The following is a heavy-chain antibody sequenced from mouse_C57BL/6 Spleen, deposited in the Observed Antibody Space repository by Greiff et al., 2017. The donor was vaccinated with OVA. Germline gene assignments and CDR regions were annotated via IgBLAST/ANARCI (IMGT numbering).Heavy chain of an antibody. J-gene: IGHJ4*01. CDR2: IYWDDDK. V-gene: IGHV8-12*01. D-gene: IGHD2-5*01. CDR3: ARSAYYSNPYAMDY. CDR1: GFSLSTSGMG. Sequence: QVTLKESGPGILQSSQTLSLTCSFSGFSLSTSGMGVSWIRQPSGKGLEWLAHIYWDDDKRYNPSLKSRPTISKDTSRNQVFLKITSVDTADTATDYGARSAYYSNPYAMDYWGQGTSVTVSS.